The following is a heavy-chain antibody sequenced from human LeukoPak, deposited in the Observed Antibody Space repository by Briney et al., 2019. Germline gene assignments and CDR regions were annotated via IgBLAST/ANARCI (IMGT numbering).Heavy chain of an antibody. D-gene: IGHD1-26*01. CDR2: VIPILGIV. J-gene: IGHJ5*02. V-gene: IGHV1-69*02. CDR1: GGSFSDYT. CDR3: ARGREWFGP. Sequence: GASVKVSCKVSGGSFSDYTITWVRQAPGQGLEWIGRVIPILGIVNYAQDFKGRVTITADKSTRTHYMELSSLRSDDTAVYYCARGREWFGPWGQGTLVTVSS.